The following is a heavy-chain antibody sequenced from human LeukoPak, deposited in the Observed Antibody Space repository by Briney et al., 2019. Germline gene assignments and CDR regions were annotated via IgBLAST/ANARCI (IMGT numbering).Heavy chain of an antibody. D-gene: IGHD3-9*01. CDR3: AAARLKYDILTGYYGMDV. J-gene: IGHJ6*02. CDR2: IVVGGGNT. CDR1: GFTFSSCA. Sequence: AASVKVSCKASGFTFSSCAVQWVRQARGQRLEWIGWIVVGGGNTNYAQNFQERVTITRDMSTSTAYMELSSLRSEDTAVYYCAAARLKYDILTGYYGMDVWGQRTTVTVSS. V-gene: IGHV1-58*01.